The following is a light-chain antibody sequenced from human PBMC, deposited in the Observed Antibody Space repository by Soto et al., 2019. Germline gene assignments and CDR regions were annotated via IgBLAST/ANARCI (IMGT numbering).Light chain of an antibody. J-gene: IGLJ3*02. CDR3: QSYDTSLSGWV. Sequence: QSVLTQPPSVSGAPGQRVTMSCTGSSSNIGAGYDVNWYQQLPGTAPKLLIYGNSNRPSGVPDRFSGSKSGTSASLAITGFQAEDEADYSCQSYDTSLSGWVFGGGTKVTVL. CDR2: GNS. V-gene: IGLV1-40*01. CDR1: SSNIGAGYD.